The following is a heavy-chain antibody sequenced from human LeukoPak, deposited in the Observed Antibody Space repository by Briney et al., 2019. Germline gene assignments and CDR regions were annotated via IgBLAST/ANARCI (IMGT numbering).Heavy chain of an antibody. Sequence: GGSLRLSCAASGFTFSSYWMHWVRQAPGKGLVWVSHINSDGSSTSYADSVKGRFTISRDNAKNTLYLQMNSLRAEDTAVYYCAKDRNLRSSGWYYFDYWGQGTLVTVSS. D-gene: IGHD6-19*01. CDR2: INSDGSST. J-gene: IGHJ4*02. V-gene: IGHV3-74*01. CDR1: GFTFSSYW. CDR3: AKDRNLRSSGWYYFDY.